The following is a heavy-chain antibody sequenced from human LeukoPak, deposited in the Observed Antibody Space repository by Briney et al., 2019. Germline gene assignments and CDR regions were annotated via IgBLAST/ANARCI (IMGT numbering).Heavy chain of an antibody. D-gene: IGHD3-22*01. CDR1: GDPIRTSSYY. CDR3: ARSYYYDYRQIDY. CDR2: IYSIGCS. V-gene: IGHV4-39*02. Sequence: SGTPSITCTASGDPIRTSSYYWGWMCPPPAKGLFSLRSIYSIGCSSYTPSLKTRVSIFVDSFKYLFSLYLYSVTAADTAVFYCARSYYYDYRQIDYWGQGSLVTVS. J-gene: IGHJ4*02.